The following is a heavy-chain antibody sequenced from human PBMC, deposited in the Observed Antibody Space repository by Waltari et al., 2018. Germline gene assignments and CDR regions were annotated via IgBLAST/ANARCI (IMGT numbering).Heavy chain of an antibody. Sequence: EVQLVESGGGLVQPGGSLRLSCAASEFTFAYYWVTWVRRAPGKGLEWVANIKEDGSAKYYADSVKGRFTISRDNAKNSLYLQMISLRVEDTAVYYCATQSWSNFEYWGQGTLVTVSS. V-gene: IGHV3-7*01. CDR2: IKEDGSAK. D-gene: IGHD3-3*01. CDR3: ATQSWSNFEY. J-gene: IGHJ4*02. CDR1: EFTFAYYW.